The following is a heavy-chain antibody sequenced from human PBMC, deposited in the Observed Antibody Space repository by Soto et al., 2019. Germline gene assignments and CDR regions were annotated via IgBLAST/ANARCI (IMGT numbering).Heavy chain of an antibody. CDR3: AADPYYYDSSNYYSFDH. D-gene: IGHD3-22*01. Sequence: SVKVSCKASGFTLKSSAVQWVRQARGQRLEWIGWIVAGSGNTHFAQRFQERVTITRDMSTSTAYLELSSLRSEDTAVYYCAADPYYYDSSNYYSFDHWGQGTQVTVSS. CDR1: GFTLKSSA. CDR2: IVAGSGNT. J-gene: IGHJ4*02. V-gene: IGHV1-58*01.